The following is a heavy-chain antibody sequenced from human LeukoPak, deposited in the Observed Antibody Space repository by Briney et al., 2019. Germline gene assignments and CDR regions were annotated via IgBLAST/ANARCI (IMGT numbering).Heavy chain of an antibody. J-gene: IGHJ4*02. Sequence: PSETLSLTCAVYSGSFSGYYWSWIRQPPGKGLEWIGEINHSGSPNYHPSLKSRVTISVDTAKNQLYLKLSSVTAADTAVYYCARGYMVRGVQLDDWGQGTLVTVSS. CDR1: SGSFSGYY. D-gene: IGHD3-10*01. CDR2: INHSGSP. V-gene: IGHV4-34*01. CDR3: ARGYMVRGVQLDD.